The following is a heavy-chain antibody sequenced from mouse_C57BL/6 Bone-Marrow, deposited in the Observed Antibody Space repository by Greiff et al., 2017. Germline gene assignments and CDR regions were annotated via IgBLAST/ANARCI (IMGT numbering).Heavy chain of an antibody. Sequence: VQLVESGPGLVAPSQSLSITCTVSGFSLTSYGVDWVRQSPGKGLEWLGVIWGVGSTNYNSALKSRLSISQDNSKSQVFLKMNSLQTDDTAMYYCAILTGTWFAYWGQGTLVTVSA. D-gene: IGHD4-1*01. CDR1: GFSLTSYG. CDR2: IWGVGST. J-gene: IGHJ3*01. CDR3: AILTGTWFAY. V-gene: IGHV2-6*01.